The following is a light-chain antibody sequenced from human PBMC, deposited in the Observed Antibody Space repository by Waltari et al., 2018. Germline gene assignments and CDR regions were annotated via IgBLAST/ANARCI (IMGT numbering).Light chain of an antibody. J-gene: IGKJ1*01. CDR1: QTVSRT. Sequence: IVLTQSPGTLSLSPGERATLSCMASQTVSRTLAWYQQKPGQAPRLLIYGASIRATGIPDRFSGSGSGTDFSLTISRLEPEDFAVYYCQHYVRLPATFGQGTKVEIK. CDR3: QHYVRLPAT. V-gene: IGKV3-20*01. CDR2: GAS.